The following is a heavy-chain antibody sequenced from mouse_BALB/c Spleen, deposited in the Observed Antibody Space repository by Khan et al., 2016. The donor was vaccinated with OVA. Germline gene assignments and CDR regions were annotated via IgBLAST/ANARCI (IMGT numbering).Heavy chain of an antibody. Sequence: EVELVESGGDLVKPGGSLKLSCAASGFTFSTYGMSWVRQTPDKRLEWVATISSGGSYTFYQDSVKGRFTISRDNANNTLYLQMTSLKSDDTAMYYCSRLAYYYASEWFAYWGQGTLVTVSA. J-gene: IGHJ3*01. D-gene: IGHD1-1*01. CDR2: ISSGGSYT. V-gene: IGHV5-6*01. CDR3: SRLAYYYASEWFAY. CDR1: GFTFSTYG.